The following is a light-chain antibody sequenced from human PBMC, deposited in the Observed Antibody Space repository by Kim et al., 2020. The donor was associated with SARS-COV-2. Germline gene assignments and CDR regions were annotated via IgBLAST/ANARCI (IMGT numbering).Light chain of an antibody. J-gene: IGKJ5*01. V-gene: IGKV1-16*02. CDR2: ASS. CDR1: RGISKF. CDR3: QQYYTFPIT. Sequence: ASVGDSVTLTCRASRGISKFLAWFQQKPGRAPKSLIYASSSLQSGVPPKFSGSGSGTDFTLTISSLEPEDSATYYCQQYYTFPITFGQGTRLEIK.